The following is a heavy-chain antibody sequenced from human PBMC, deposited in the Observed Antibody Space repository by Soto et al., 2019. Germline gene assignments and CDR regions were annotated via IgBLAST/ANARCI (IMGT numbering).Heavy chain of an antibody. CDR2: IYYSGVT. Sequence: SETLSLTCTVSGDSISSNSHYWGWIRQPPGKGLEWIGCIYYSGVTNYNPSLKSRVTISVDTPKNQLSLKLNSVTAADTAVYYCARVAADIASWLDPWGQGTLVTVSS. CDR3: ARVAADIASWLDP. V-gene: IGHV4-61*05. CDR1: GDSISSNSHY. D-gene: IGHD5-12*01. J-gene: IGHJ5*02.